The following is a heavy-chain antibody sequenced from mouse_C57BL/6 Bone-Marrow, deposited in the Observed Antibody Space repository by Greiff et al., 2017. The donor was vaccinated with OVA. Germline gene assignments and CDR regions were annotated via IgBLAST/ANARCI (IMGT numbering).Heavy chain of an antibody. CDR3: ARATYYSNYYYAMDY. V-gene: IGHV1-47*01. Sequence: VQLVESGAELVKPGASVKMSCKASGYTFTTYPIEWLKQNHGKSLEWIGNFHPYNDDTKYNEKFKGKATLTVEKSSSTVYLELSRLTSDDSAVYYCARATYYSNYYYAMDYWGQGTSVTVSS. D-gene: IGHD2-5*01. CDR2: FHPYNDDT. J-gene: IGHJ4*01. CDR1: GYTFTTYP.